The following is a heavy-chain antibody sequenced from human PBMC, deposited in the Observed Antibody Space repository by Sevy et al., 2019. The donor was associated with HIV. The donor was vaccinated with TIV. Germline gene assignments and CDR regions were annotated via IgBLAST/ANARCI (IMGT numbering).Heavy chain of an antibody. J-gene: IGHJ6*02. CDR2: ISAYNGNT. CDR3: ARVRVLRLLEWSAGKYGMDV. D-gene: IGHD3-3*01. Sequence: ASVKVSCKASGYTFTSYGISWVRQAPGQGLEWMGWISAYNGNTNYAQKLQGRVTMTTDTSTSTAYMELRSLRSDDTAVYYCARVRVLRLLEWSAGKYGMDVWGQGTTVTVSS. CDR1: GYTFTSYG. V-gene: IGHV1-18*01.